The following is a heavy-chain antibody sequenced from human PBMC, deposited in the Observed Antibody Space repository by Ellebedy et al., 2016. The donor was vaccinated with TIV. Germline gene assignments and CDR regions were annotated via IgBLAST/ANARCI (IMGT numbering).Heavy chain of an antibody. Sequence: GESLKISCAASGFTFSDYYMSWIRQAPGKGLEWVSYITSSGSTIYYADSVKGRFTISRDNAQNSLYLQMNSLRAEDTAVYYWAREGDTAMVHGLDVWGQGTTVTVSS. D-gene: IGHD5-18*01. V-gene: IGHV3-11*01. CDR1: GFTFSDYY. CDR3: AREGDTAMVHGLDV. J-gene: IGHJ6*02. CDR2: ITSSGSTI.